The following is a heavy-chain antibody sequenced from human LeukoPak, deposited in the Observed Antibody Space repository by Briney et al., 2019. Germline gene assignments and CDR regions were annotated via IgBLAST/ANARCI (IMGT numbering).Heavy chain of an antibody. CDR3: AREGGPVEMATIRFYFDY. CDR1: GFTFSSYA. Sequence: GGSLRLSCAASGFTFSSYAMHWVRQAPGKGLEWGAVISYDGSNKYYADSVKGRFTISRDNSKNTLYLQMNSLGAEDTAVYYCAREGGPVEMATIRFYFDYWGQGTLVTVSS. D-gene: IGHD5-24*01. CDR2: ISYDGSNK. V-gene: IGHV3-30*01. J-gene: IGHJ4*02.